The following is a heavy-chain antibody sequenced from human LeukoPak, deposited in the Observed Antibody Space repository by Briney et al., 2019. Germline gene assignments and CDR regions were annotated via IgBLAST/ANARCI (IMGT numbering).Heavy chain of an antibody. Sequence: SETLSLTCTVSGGSISSYYWSWIRQPPGKGLEWIGSIYYSGSTYYNPSLKSRVTISVDTSKNQFSLKLSSVTAADTAVYYCARETRGRYYDSSGLSGGRWGQGTLVTVSS. CDR2: IYYSGST. D-gene: IGHD3-22*01. CDR1: GGSISSYY. CDR3: ARETRGRYYDSSGLSGGR. J-gene: IGHJ4*02. V-gene: IGHV4-59*12.